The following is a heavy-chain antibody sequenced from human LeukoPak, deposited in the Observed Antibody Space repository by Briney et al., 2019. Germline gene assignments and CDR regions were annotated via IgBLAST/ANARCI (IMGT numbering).Heavy chain of an antibody. J-gene: IGHJ4*02. CDR3: ANPRSYYDFWSGYQPYFDY. D-gene: IGHD3-3*01. V-gene: IGHV3-23*01. Sequence: GGSLRLSCAASGFTFSSYAMSWVRQAPGKGLECVSAISGSGGSTYYADSVKGRFTISRDNSKNTLYLQMNSLRAEDTAVYYCANPRSYYDFWSGYQPYFDYWGQGTLATVSS. CDR1: GFTFSSYA. CDR2: ISGSGGST.